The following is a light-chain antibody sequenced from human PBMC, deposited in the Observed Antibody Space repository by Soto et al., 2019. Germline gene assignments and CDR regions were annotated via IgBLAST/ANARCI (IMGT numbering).Light chain of an antibody. CDR3: MQPLQFPFT. CDR2: LGS. V-gene: IGKV2-28*01. Sequence: DIVVTQSPLSLPVTPGEPASISCRSSQSLLHSNGYNYLDWYLQKPGQSPQLLIYLGSNRASGVPDRFSGSGSGTDFILKISRVEAEDVGVYYCMQPLQFPFTFGQGTKLEIK. J-gene: IGKJ2*01. CDR1: QSLLHSNGYNY.